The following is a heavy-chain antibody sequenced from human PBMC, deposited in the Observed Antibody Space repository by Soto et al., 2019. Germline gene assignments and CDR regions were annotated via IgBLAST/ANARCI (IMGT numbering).Heavy chain of an antibody. Sequence: SSETLSLTCTVSGGSVSSGSYYWSWIRQPPGKGLEWIGYIYYSGSTNYNPSLKSRVTISVDTSKNQFSLKLSSVTAADTAVYYCARDNHLSSTFDYWGQGTLVTVSS. J-gene: IGHJ4*02. CDR1: GGSVSSGSYY. CDR3: ARDNHLSSTFDY. D-gene: IGHD6-13*01. V-gene: IGHV4-61*01. CDR2: IYYSGST.